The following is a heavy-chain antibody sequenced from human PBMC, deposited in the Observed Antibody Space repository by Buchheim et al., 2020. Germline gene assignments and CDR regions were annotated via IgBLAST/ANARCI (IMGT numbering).Heavy chain of an antibody. CDR2: ISSSSSYT. D-gene: IGHD5-12*01. Sequence: QVQLVESGGGLVKPGGSLRLSCAASGFTFSDYYMSWIRQAPGKGLEWVSYISSSSSYTNYAASVKGRFTISRANAKTSLYLQMNSLRAEDTAVYYCARGSGYDSGPYYYGMDVWGQGTT. CDR1: GFTFSDYY. J-gene: IGHJ6*02. CDR3: ARGSGYDSGPYYYGMDV. V-gene: IGHV3-11*06.